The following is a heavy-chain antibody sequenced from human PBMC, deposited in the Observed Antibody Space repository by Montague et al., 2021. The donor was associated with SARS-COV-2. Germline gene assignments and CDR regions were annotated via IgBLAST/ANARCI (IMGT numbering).Heavy chain of an antibody. CDR2: IYTSGTT. CDR1: GGSISSGSYY. Sequence: TLSLTCTVSGGSISSGSYYWSWIRQPAGKGLEWIGRIYTSGTTDYSFSLKSRVTISVDTSKNQFSLKLTSVTAADTAVYYCAIQAGDYGDLGGIYYYNGVDVWGQGTTVTVSS. J-gene: IGHJ6*02. CDR3: AIQAGDYGDLGGIYYYNGVDV. V-gene: IGHV4-61*02. D-gene: IGHD4-17*01.